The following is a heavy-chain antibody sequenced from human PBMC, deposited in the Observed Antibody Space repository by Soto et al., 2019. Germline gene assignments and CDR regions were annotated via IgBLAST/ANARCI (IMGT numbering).Heavy chain of an antibody. D-gene: IGHD3-9*01. CDR2: ISAYNGNT. CDR1: GYTFTSYG. V-gene: IGHV1-18*01. Sequence: QVQLVQSGAEVKKPGASVKVSCKASGYTFTSYGISWVRQAPGQGLEWMGWISAYNGNTNYAQKLQGRVTMTTDPSTSTAYMELRSLRSDDTAVYYCARAGISDILTGYYLPYSYGMDVWGQGTTVTVSS. CDR3: ARAGISDILTGYYLPYSYGMDV. J-gene: IGHJ6*02.